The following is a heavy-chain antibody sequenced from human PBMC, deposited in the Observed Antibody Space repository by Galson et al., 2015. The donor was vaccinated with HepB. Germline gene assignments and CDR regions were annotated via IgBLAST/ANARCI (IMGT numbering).Heavy chain of an antibody. V-gene: IGHV3-21*01. Sequence: SLRLSCAASGFTFSNYNMNWVRQAPGKGLEWVSSIKSSSTYIYHADSVKGRFTISRDNAKNSLYLQINGLRAEDTAVYFCARGGYDDYISSNWGQGTLVTVSS. CDR2: IKSSSTYI. CDR3: ARGGYDDYISSN. D-gene: IGHD4-17*01. J-gene: IGHJ4*02. CDR1: GFTFSNYN.